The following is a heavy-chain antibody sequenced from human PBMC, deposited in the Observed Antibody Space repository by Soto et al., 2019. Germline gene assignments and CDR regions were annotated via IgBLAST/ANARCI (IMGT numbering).Heavy chain of an antibody. CDR3: ARDVGIAVSWFDP. Sequence: QVQLVQSGAEVKKPGASVKVSCKASGYTFTSYGISWVRQAPGQGLEWMGWISVYNGNTNYAQKLQGRVTMTTDTATSTAYMELMRLRSDDTAVYYGARDVGIAVSWFDPWGQGTLVIVSS. CDR1: GYTFTSYG. D-gene: IGHD1-26*01. CDR2: ISVYNGNT. V-gene: IGHV1-18*04. J-gene: IGHJ5*02.